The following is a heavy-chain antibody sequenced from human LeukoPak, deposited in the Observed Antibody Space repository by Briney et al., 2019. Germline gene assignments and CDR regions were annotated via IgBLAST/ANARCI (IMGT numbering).Heavy chain of an antibody. Sequence: SETLSLTCAVYGGSFSGYYWSWIRQPPGKGLEWIGEINHSGRTNYNPSLKSRVTISVDTSKNQFSLKLSSVTAADTAVYYCAREALQSQSGKNAFDIWGQGTMVTVSS. CDR1: GGSFSGYY. V-gene: IGHV4-34*01. CDR3: AREALQSQSGKNAFDI. D-gene: IGHD1-14*01. CDR2: INHSGRT. J-gene: IGHJ3*02.